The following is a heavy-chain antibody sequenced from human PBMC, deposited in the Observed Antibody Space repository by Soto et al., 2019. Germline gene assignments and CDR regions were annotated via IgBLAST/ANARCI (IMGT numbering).Heavy chain of an antibody. J-gene: IGHJ4*02. CDR1: GGSIISSSYY. CDR3: ARLHRYYDSSGC. V-gene: IGHV4-39*01. D-gene: IGHD3-22*01. Sequence: SETLSLTCTVSGGSIISSSYYWGWIRQPPGKGLEWIGSIYYSGSTYYNPSLKSRVTISVDTSKNQFSLKLSSVTAADTAVYYCARLHRYYDSSGCWGQGTLVTVSS. CDR2: IYYSGST.